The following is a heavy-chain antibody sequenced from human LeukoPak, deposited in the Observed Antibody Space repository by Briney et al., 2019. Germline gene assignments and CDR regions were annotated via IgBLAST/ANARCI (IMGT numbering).Heavy chain of an antibody. CDR2: ISWNSGSI. CDR3: AKVNSMIRVVMGAFDI. CDR1: GFTFDDYA. J-gene: IGHJ3*02. D-gene: IGHD3-22*01. Sequence: SLRLSCAASGFTFDDYAMHWVRQAPGKGLEWVSGISWNSGSIGYADSVKGRFTISRDNAKNSLYLQMNSLRAEDTALYYCAKVNSMIRVVMGAFDIWGQGTMVTVSS. V-gene: IGHV3-9*01.